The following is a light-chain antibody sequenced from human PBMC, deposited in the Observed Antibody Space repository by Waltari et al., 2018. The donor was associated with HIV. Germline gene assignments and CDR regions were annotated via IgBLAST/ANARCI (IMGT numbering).Light chain of an antibody. V-gene: IGLV2-8*01. CDR1: SSDTGAYDS. CDR3: SSYGDNIRVL. J-gene: IGLJ2*01. Sequence: QSALTQPPSASGSLGQSVTISCTGSSSDTGAYDSVSWFQQHPNNAPKLLLYEVSKRPSGVPDRFSGSRSGETAFLSVSGLQPDDTAGYFCSSYGDNIRVLFGGGTNLTVL. CDR2: EVS.